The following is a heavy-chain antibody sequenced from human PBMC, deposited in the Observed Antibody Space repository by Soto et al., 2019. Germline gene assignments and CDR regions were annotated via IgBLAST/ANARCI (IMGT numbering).Heavy chain of an antibody. V-gene: IGHV3-23*01. Sequence: ESGGGLVQPGGSLTLSCAASGLIFSDFAMTWVRQAPGKGLEWVSTISGNGGSTYFAAPIKGRFTISRDNSKNLLYLQMRSLRDEDTAKYYCAKDFDRGGWYYLDSWGQGTPVTVSS. J-gene: IGHJ4*02. CDR1: GLIFSDFA. D-gene: IGHD3-9*01. CDR3: AKDFDRGGWYYLDS. CDR2: ISGNGGST.